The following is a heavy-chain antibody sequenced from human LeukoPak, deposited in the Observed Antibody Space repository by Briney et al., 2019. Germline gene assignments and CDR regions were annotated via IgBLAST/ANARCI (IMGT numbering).Heavy chain of an antibody. J-gene: IGHJ4*02. CDR1: GFTFSSYA. D-gene: IGHD5-18*01. V-gene: IGHV3-23*01. CDR2: ISGSGGST. CDR3: AKPHTRGYSYGSDDY. Sequence: GGSLRLSCAASGFTFSSYAMSWVRQAPGKGLEWVSAISGSGGSTYYADSVKGRFTISRDNSKNTLYLQMNSLRAEDTAVYYCAKPHTRGYSYGSDDYWGQGTLVTVSS.